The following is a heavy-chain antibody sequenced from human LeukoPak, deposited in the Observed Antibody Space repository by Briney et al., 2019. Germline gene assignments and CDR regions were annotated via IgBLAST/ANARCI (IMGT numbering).Heavy chain of an antibody. J-gene: IGHJ3*02. CDR2: IDTSGNT. CDR1: GGSISSFY. Sequence: PSETLSLTCTVSGGSISSFYWSWIRQPAGKGLEWIGRIDTSGNTNYNPSLKSRVTVSVDRSKNQFSLKLSSVTVADTAVYYCATKVVSGSYWGAFDIWGQGTLVTVSS. D-gene: IGHD1-26*01. V-gene: IGHV4-4*07. CDR3: ATKVVSGSYWGAFDI.